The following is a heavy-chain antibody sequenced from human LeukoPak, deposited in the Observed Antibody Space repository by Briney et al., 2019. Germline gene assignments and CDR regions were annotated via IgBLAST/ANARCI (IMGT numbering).Heavy chain of an antibody. V-gene: IGHV3-48*04. CDR3: ARGQGYCSGGSCYGWPPSYYYGMDV. CDR1: RFTFSSYS. Sequence: PGGSLRLSCAASRFTFSSYSMNWVRQAPGKGLEWVSYISSSSSTIYYADSVKGRFTISRDNAKNSLYLQMNSLRAEDTAVYYCARGQGYCSGGSCYGWPPSYYYGMDVWGQGTTVTVSS. CDR2: ISSSSSTI. J-gene: IGHJ6*02. D-gene: IGHD2-15*01.